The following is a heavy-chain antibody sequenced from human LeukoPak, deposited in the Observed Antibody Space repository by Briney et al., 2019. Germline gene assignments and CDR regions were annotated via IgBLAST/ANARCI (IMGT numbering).Heavy chain of an antibody. Sequence: GGSLRLSCAASGFTFSSYGMHWVRQAPGKGLVWVSRINSDGSSTSYADSVKGRFTISRDNAKNTLYLQMNSLRAEDTAVYYCAKLTGDYDILTGYGGIFDYWGQGTLVTVSS. CDR3: AKLTGDYDILTGYGGIFDY. CDR2: INSDGSST. V-gene: IGHV3-74*01. J-gene: IGHJ4*02. D-gene: IGHD3-9*01. CDR1: GFTFSSYG.